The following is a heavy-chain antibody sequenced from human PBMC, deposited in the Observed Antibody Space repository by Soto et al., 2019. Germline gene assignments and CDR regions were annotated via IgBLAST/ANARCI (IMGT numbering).Heavy chain of an antibody. Sequence: GGSLRLSCAASGFTFSNAWMNWVRQAPGKGLEWVSYISSSSSTIYYADSVKGRFTISRDNAKNSLYLQMNSLRAEDTAVYYCARVIAVADFDYWGQGTLVTVSS. V-gene: IGHV3-48*01. D-gene: IGHD6-19*01. CDR1: GFTFSNAW. CDR3: ARVIAVADFDY. CDR2: ISSSSSTI. J-gene: IGHJ4*02.